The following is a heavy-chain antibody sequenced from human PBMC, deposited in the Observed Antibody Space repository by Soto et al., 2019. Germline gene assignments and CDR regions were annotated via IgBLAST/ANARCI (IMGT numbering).Heavy chain of an antibody. D-gene: IGHD6-6*01. V-gene: IGHV3-21*01. CDR3: ERGELAPIIAAPGYGMDV. Sequence: GGSLRLSCAASGFTFSSYSMNWVRQAPGKGLEWVSSVSSSSSYIYYADSVKGRFTISRDNAKNSLYLQMNSLRAEDTAVYYCERGELAPIIAAPGYGMDVWGQVTTVTLSS. J-gene: IGHJ6*02. CDR1: GFTFSSYS. CDR2: VSSSSSYI.